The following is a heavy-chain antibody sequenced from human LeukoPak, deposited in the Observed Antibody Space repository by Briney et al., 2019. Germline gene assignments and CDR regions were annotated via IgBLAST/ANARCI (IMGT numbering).Heavy chain of an antibody. J-gene: IGHJ5*02. CDR2: IYSGGTT. CDR3: ATEPHQPGNH. Sequence: GGSLRLSCAASGFTVSSNYMSWVRQAPGKGLEWVSVIYSGGTTYYADSVKGRFTISRDNSKNTLYLQMNTLRAEDTAVYYCATEPHQPGNHWGQGTLVTVSS. CDR1: GFTVSSNY. V-gene: IGHV3-66*02. D-gene: IGHD2-2*01.